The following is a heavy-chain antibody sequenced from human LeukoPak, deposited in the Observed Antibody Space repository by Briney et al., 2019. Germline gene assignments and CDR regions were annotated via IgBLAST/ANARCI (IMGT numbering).Heavy chain of an antibody. V-gene: IGHV4-39*01. Sequence: SETLSLTCTVSGGSISSSSYYWGWIRQPPGKGPEWVGTIYYSGSTNYNPSLKSRLTISVDTSKNQFSLRLSSVTAADSAVYYCVRQSGFSMIVVVFDYWGQGTLVTVSS. CDR1: GGSISSSSYY. CDR2: IYYSGST. CDR3: VRQSGFSMIVVVFDY. J-gene: IGHJ4*02. D-gene: IGHD3-22*01.